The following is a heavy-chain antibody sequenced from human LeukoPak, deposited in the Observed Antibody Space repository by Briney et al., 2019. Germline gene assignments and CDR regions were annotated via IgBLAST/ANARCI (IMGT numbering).Heavy chain of an antibody. CDR3: ARDIGSGNYFDY. D-gene: IGHD1-26*01. J-gene: IGHJ4*02. V-gene: IGHV3-72*01. CDR1: GFTFSDHY. Sequence: PGGSLRLSCAASGFTFSDHYMDWVRQAPGKGLEWVGRIRNKANSYTTEYAASVKGRFTISGDDSKNSIYLQMNSLITEDTAVYYCARDIGSGNYFDYWGQGTLVTVSS. CDR2: IRNKANSYTT.